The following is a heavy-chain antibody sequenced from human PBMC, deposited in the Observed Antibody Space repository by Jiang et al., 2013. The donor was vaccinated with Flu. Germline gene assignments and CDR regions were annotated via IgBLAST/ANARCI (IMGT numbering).Heavy chain of an antibody. J-gene: IGHJ1*01. V-gene: IGHV1-18*01. CDR3: ARGNYDDYGDYLQH. CDR2: ISAYNGNT. Sequence: GQGLEWMGWISAYNGNTNYAQKLQGRVTMTTDTSTSTAYMELRSLRSDDTAVYYCARGNYDDYGDYLQHWGQGTLVTVSS. D-gene: IGHD4-17*01.